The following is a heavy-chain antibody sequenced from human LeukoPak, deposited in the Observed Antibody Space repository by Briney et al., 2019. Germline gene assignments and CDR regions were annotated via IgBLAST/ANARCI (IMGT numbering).Heavy chain of an antibody. CDR2: IYYSGST. Sequence: SSETLSLTCTVSGGSISSYYWSWIRQPPGKGLEWIGYIYYSGSTNYNPSLKSRVTISLDTSKNQFSLKLSSVTAADTAVYYCARGLRRTTTTRGYYMDVWGKGTTVTVSS. CDR3: ARGLRRTTTTRGYYMDV. CDR1: GGSISSYY. D-gene: IGHD5-12*01. J-gene: IGHJ6*03. V-gene: IGHV4-59*12.